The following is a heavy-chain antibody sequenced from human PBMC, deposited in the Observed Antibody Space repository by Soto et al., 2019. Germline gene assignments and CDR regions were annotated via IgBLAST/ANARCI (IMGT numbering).Heavy chain of an antibody. CDR2: INHSGST. Sequence: SETLSLTCAVYGGSFSGYYWSWIRQPPGKGLEWIGEINHSGSTNYNPSLKSRVTISVDTSKNQFSLKLSSVTAADTAVYYCARGRRCSSTSCYDRAGYYYYYMDVWGKGTTVTVSS. CDR3: ARGRRCSSTSCYDRAGYYYYYMDV. V-gene: IGHV4-34*01. J-gene: IGHJ6*03. CDR1: GGSFSGYY. D-gene: IGHD2-2*01.